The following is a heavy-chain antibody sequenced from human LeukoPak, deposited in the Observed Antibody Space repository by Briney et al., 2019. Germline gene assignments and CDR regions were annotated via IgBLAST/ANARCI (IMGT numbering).Heavy chain of an antibody. D-gene: IGHD5-12*01. CDR2: SNPTSGGT. J-gene: IGHJ4*02. CDR3: ARLVGLPTTASY. V-gene: IGHV1-2*02. CDR1: GYTFIGYY. Sequence: ASVKVSCKASGYTFIGYYLHWVRQAPGQGLEWMGWSNPTSGGTNYAQKFQDRVTMTRDTSINTAYMELSRLTSDDTAVYYCARLVGLPTTASYWGQGNLVIVSS.